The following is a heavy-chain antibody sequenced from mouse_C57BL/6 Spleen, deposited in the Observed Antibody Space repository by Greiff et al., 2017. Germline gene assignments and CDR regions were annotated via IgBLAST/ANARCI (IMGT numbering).Heavy chain of an antibody. CDR3: AREMGHYYGSSYGYYAMDY. J-gene: IGHJ4*01. V-gene: IGHV1-76*01. Sequence: VKLQESGAELVRPGASVKLSCKASGYTFTDYYINWVKQRPGQGLEWIARIYPGSGNTYYNEKFKGKATLTAEKSSSTAYMQLSRLTSEDSAVYFCAREMGHYYGSSYGYYAMDYWGQGTSVTVSS. D-gene: IGHD1-1*01. CDR2: IYPGSGNT. CDR1: GYTFTDYY.